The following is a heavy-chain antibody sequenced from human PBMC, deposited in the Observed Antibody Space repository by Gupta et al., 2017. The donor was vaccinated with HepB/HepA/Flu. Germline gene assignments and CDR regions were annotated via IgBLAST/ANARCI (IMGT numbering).Heavy chain of an antibody. CDR3: ARRAYSGSYFVTFYFDY. J-gene: IGHJ4*02. D-gene: IGHD1-26*01. V-gene: IGHV4-39*01. Sequence: YNPSLKSRVTISVDTSKNQFSLKLNSVTAADTAVYYCARRAYSGSYFVTFYFDYWGQGTLVTVSS.